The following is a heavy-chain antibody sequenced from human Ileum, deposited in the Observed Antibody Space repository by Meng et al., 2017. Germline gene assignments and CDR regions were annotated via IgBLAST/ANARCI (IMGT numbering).Heavy chain of an antibody. J-gene: IGHJ4*02. CDR3: ATNKNKKIDY. CDR2: IFHTGST. D-gene: IGHD2/OR15-2a*01. Sequence: QVQLQESGPGLVKPSQTLFLTCTVSGGSISSGNYYWSWIRQPPGKGLEWIGEIFHTGSTNYNPSLKSRVTISADKSKNQFSLNLSSVTAADTAVYYCATNKNKKIDYWGQGTLVTVSS. V-gene: IGHV4-39*07. CDR1: GGSISSGNYY.